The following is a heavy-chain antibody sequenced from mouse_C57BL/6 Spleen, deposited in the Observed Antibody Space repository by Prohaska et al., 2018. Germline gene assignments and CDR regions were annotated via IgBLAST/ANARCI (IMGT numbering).Heavy chain of an antibody. Sequence: KSLEWIGYIYPNKGGNGYNQKFKGKATWTVDKSASTAYMELRSLTSEDSAVYYWARGGHYYGGFDYWGKGTTLTVSS. D-gene: IGHD1-2*01. CDR3: ARGGHYYGGFDY. V-gene: IGHV1-34*01. CDR2: IYPNKGGN. J-gene: IGHJ2*01.